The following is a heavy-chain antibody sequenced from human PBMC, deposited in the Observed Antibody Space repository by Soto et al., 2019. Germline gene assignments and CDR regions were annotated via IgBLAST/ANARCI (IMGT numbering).Heavy chain of an antibody. J-gene: IGHJ3*02. CDR2: IYYSGST. D-gene: IGHD5-12*01. CDR1: GGSISSGGYY. CDR3: ARELTVATKNHAFDI. Sequence: QVQLQESGPGLVKPSQTLTLTCTVSGGSISSGGYYWSWIRQHPGKGLEWIGYIYYSGSTYYNPSLKSRVTISVDTSKNQFSLKLSSVTAADTAVYYCARELTVATKNHAFDIWGQGTMVTVSS. V-gene: IGHV4-31*03.